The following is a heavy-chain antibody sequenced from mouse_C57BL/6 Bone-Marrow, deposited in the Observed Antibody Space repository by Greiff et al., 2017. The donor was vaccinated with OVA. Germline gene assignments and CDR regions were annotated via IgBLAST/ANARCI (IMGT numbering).Heavy chain of an antibody. CDR2: IYPGSGST. CDR3: ARGGTYDYDWFAY. V-gene: IGHV1-55*01. J-gene: IGHJ3*01. Sequence: VQLQQPGAELVKPGASVKMSCKASGYTFTSYWITWVKQRPGQGLEWIGDIYPGSGSTNYNEKFKSKATLTVDTSSSTAYMQLSSLTSEDSAVYYCARGGTYDYDWFAYWGQGTLVTGSA. CDR1: GYTFTSYW. D-gene: IGHD2-4*01.